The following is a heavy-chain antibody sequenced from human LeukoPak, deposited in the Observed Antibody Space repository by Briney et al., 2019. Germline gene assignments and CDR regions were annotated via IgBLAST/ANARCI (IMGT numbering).Heavy chain of an antibody. CDR2: ISWNSGSI. V-gene: IGHV3-9*01. CDR3: AKDLNWNDAIFAFDI. CDR1: GFTFDDYA. Sequence: GRSLRLSCAASGFTFDDYAMHWVRQAPGKGLEWVSGISWNSGSIGYADSVKGRFTISRDNAKNSLYLRMNSLRAEDTALYYCAKDLNWNDAIFAFDIWGQGTMVTVSS. J-gene: IGHJ3*02. D-gene: IGHD1-20*01.